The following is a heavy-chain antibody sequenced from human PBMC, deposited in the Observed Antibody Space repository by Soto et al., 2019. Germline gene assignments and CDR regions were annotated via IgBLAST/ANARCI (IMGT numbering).Heavy chain of an antibody. CDR2: IWYDGSNK. CDR3: ATDVVLDDDYYYYGMDV. D-gene: IGHD2-2*01. V-gene: IGHV3-33*01. J-gene: IGHJ6*02. CDR1: GFTFSIYG. Sequence: QVQLVASGGGVVQPGRSLRLSCAAFGFTFSIYGLHWVREAPGKGLEWVAVIWYDGSNKYYADSVKGRFTISRDNSKNTLYRHMNSLRAEDTAVYYCATDVVLDDDYYYYGMDVWGQGTTVTVSS.